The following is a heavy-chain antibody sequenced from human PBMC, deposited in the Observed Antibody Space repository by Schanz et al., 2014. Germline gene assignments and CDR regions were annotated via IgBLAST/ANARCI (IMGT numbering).Heavy chain of an antibody. Sequence: EVQVVESGGGLVQPGGSLRLSCAASGFSFSGFAVHWVRQAPGKGLEWVSYISSSSSYTNYADSVKGRFTISRDNAKNSLYLQMNSLRAEDTAVYYCARDGGFDSINAFDFWGQGTMVTVSS. J-gene: IGHJ3*01. CDR1: GFSFSGFA. CDR3: ARDGGFDSINAFDF. D-gene: IGHD3-10*01. CDR2: ISSSSSYT. V-gene: IGHV3-21*05.